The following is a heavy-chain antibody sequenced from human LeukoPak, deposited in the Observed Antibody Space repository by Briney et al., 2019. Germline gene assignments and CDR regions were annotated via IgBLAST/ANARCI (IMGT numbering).Heavy chain of an antibody. CDR2: INPNGGGT. CDR1: GYTFTGYY. V-gene: IGHV1-2*06. CDR3: ARDNRMATTYAFDI. Sequence: ASVKVSCKASGYTFTGYYIHWVRQAPGQGLEWMGRINPNGGGTNYAQKFQGRVTMTRDTSISTAYMELSRLRSDDTAVYYCARDNRMATTYAFDIWGQGTMVTVSS. J-gene: IGHJ3*02. D-gene: IGHD5-24*01.